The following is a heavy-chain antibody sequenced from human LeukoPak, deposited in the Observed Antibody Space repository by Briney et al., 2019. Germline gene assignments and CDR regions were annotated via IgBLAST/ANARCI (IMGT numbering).Heavy chain of an antibody. J-gene: IGHJ4*02. CDR3: AKGRYYDSSGYFQF. D-gene: IGHD3-22*01. CDR1: GFTFDDYA. CDR2: ISWNSGSI. V-gene: IGHV3-9*01. Sequence: GGSLRLSCAASGFTFDDYAMHWVRQAPGKGLEWVSGISWNSGSIGYADSVKGRFTISRDNAKHSLFLQMNGLRAKDTALYYCAKGRYYDSSGYFQFWGQGTLVTVSS.